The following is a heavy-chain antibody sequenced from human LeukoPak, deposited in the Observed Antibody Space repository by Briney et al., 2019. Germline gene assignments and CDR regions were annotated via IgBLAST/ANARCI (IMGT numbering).Heavy chain of an antibody. CDR3: ATFTNSGWYVPPF. D-gene: IGHD6-19*01. CDR2: INPSSGGT. Sequence: ASVKVSCKASGYTFTRHYMNWVRQAPGQGLEWMGKINPSSGGTIYAQKFQGRVTMTEDTSTDTAYMELSSLRSEDTAVYYCATFTNSGWYVPPFWGQGTLVTVSS. V-gene: IGHV1-46*01. CDR1: GYTFTRHY. J-gene: IGHJ4*02.